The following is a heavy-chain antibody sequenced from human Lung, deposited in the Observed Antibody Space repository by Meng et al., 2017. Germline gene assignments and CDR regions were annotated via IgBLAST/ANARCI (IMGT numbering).Heavy chain of an antibody. Sequence: QVPLQEWGAGLLQPLVTLSLTCVVSGGSFSDYYWSWIRQPPGKGLEWIGEINHSGSTNYNPSLESRATISVDTSQNNLSLKLSSVTAADSAVYYCARGPTTMAHDFDYWGQGTLVTVSS. CDR3: ARGPTTMAHDFDY. J-gene: IGHJ4*02. CDR1: GGSFSDYY. CDR2: INHSGST. D-gene: IGHD4-11*01. V-gene: IGHV4-34*01.